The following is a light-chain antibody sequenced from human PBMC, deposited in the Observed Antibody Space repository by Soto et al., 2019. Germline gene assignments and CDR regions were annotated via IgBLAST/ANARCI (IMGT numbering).Light chain of an antibody. V-gene: IGKV3-15*01. CDR3: QQYNNWPPIT. J-gene: IGKJ5*01. CDR1: QTISNT. Sequence: ISQSPSTLSVSPGDKVSLSCRANQTISNTLAWYQHKPGQAPRLLISGASTGATGIPPRFRGSGSGTEFTLTISSLQSEDFAVYYCQQYNNWPPITFGQGTRLEIK. CDR2: GAS.